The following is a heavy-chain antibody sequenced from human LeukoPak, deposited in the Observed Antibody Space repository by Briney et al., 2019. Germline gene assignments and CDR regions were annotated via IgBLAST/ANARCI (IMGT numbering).Heavy chain of an antibody. D-gene: IGHD3-10*01. Sequence: GGSLRLSCAASGFTFRNYAMSWVRQAPGKGLEWVSAISGSGDNTYYGSSVKGRFTISRDNSKNTLSLQMNSLRAEDTAVYYCANSRGHGSGNLWGQGTLVTVSS. CDR3: ANSRGHGSGNL. CDR2: ISGSGDNT. CDR1: GFTFRNYA. J-gene: IGHJ5*02. V-gene: IGHV3-23*01.